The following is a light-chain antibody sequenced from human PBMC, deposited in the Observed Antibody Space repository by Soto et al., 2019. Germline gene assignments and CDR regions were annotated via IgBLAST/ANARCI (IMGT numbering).Light chain of an antibody. J-gene: IGLJ2*01. Sequence: QSALTQPPSVSGSPGQSVTISCTGTSSNAGDCNDVHWYQQQPGTAPKLIIYDDSTRPSGVPDRFSGSKSGNSASLAITGLQAEDEADYYCYSYACSRSGLVFGGGTKLTVL. CDR1: SSNAGDCND. CDR3: YSYACSRSGLV. CDR2: DDS. V-gene: IGLV2-11*01.